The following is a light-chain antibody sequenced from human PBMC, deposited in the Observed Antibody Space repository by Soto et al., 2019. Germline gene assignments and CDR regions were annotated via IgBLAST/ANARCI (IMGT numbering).Light chain of an antibody. Sequence: DIQMTQSPSSLSASLGDRVTITCRASQNIRRSATWYQQRPGKAPKLLIHAASTLQSGVPLRFSGSGSGTDFTLTISSLQAEDFATYYCQQSFSTPLTFGGGTKVEI. V-gene: IGKV1-39*01. CDR1: QNIRRS. J-gene: IGKJ4*01. CDR2: AAS. CDR3: QQSFSTPLT.